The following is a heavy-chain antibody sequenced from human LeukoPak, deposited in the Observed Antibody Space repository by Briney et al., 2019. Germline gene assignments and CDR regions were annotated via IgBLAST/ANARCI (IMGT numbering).Heavy chain of an antibody. D-gene: IGHD2-8*01. V-gene: IGHV4/OR15-8*02. J-gene: IGHJ4*02. CDR2: TSLTGLT. CDR1: GGSISNTNW. Sequence: PSETLSLTCVVPGGSISNTNWWSWVRQPPGQGLEWIGETSLTGLTHYNPSLESRVTVSLDKSKNQLSLNLTSVTAADTAVYYCSRENGAFSPFGYWGQGTLVTVLS. CDR3: SRENGAFSPFGY.